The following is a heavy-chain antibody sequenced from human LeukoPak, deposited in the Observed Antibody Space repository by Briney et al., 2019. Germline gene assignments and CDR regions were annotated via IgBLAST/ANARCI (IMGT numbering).Heavy chain of an antibody. CDR3: AREAGGSGGSWGYDY. J-gene: IGHJ4*02. CDR1: GFTFSSYS. D-gene: IGHD2-15*01. CDR2: ISSSSSYI. Sequence: GGSLRLSCAASGFTFSSYSMNWVRQAPGKGLEWVSSISSSSSYIYYADSVKGRFTISRDNAKNSLYLQMNSLRAEDTAVYYCAREAGGSGGSWGYDYWGQGTLVTVSS. V-gene: IGHV3-21*01.